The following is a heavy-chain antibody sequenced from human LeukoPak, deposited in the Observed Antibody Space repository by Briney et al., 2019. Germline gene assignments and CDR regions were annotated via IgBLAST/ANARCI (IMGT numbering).Heavy chain of an antibody. CDR1: GFTFSSYG. CDR3: AKAGHCGGDCYSIMDY. CDR2: ISYDGSTK. V-gene: IGHV3-30*18. J-gene: IGHJ4*02. D-gene: IGHD2-21*02. Sequence: PGRSLRLSCAASGFTFSSYGMHWVRQAPGKGLEWVAVISYDGSTKYYPDSVNGRFTISRDNSKNTLYLQTNSLRAEDTAVYYCAKAGHCGGDCYSIMDYWGQGTLVTVSS.